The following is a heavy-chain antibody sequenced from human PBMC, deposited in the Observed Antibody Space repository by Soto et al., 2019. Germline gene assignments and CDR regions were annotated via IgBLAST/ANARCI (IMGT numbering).Heavy chain of an antibody. Sequence: PGGSLRLSCAASGFTFSSYGMHWVRQAPGKGLEWVAVISYDGSNKYYADSVKGRFTISRDNSKNTLYLQMNSLRAEDTAVYYCAKGGRASAYYYGMDVWGQGTTVTVSS. CDR2: ISYDGSNK. CDR1: GFTFSSYG. V-gene: IGHV3-30*18. J-gene: IGHJ6*02. CDR3: AKGGRASAYYYGMDV.